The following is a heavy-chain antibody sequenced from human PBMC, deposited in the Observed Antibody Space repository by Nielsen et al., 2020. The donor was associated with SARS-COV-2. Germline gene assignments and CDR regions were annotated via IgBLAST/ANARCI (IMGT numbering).Heavy chain of an antibody. CDR1: GGTFSSYA. D-gene: IGHD4-17*01. CDR3: AKDLYGDYAIRGEFDY. V-gene: IGHV1-69*13. Sequence: SVKVSCKASGGTFSSYAISWVRQAPGQGLEWMGGIIPIFGTANYAQKFQGRVTITADESTSTAYMELSSLRSEDTAVYYCAKDLYGDYAIRGEFDYWGQGTLVTVSS. J-gene: IGHJ4*02. CDR2: IIPIFGTA.